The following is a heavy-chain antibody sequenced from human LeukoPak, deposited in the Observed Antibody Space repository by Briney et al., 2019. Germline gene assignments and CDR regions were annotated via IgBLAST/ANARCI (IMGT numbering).Heavy chain of an antibody. Sequence: PGGSLRLSCAASGFDFSNYATTWVRQAPGKGLEWVSSISSTNTYIYYADSVKGRFTISRDNAKNSLYLQMNSLRAEDTAVYYCARERRPIAAALDYWGQGTLVTVSS. CDR1: GFDFSNYA. CDR2: ISSTNTYI. J-gene: IGHJ4*02. CDR3: ARERRPIAAALDY. D-gene: IGHD6-13*01. V-gene: IGHV3-21*01.